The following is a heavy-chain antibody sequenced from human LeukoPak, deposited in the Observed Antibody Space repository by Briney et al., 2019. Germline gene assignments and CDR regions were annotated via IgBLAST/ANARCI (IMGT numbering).Heavy chain of an antibody. J-gene: IGHJ5*02. V-gene: IGHV3-7*05. CDR1: GFLFSNYW. D-gene: IGHD6-19*01. CDR3: TRGGQWLARGSSNWFDP. Sequence: GGSLRLSCAASGFLFSNYWMIWVRQAPGKGLEWVANIKQDRSEKYYVDSVKGRFTISRDNAKNSVYLQMYSLRVEDTAVYYCTRGGQWLARGSSNWFDPWGQGTLVTVSS. CDR2: IKQDRSEK.